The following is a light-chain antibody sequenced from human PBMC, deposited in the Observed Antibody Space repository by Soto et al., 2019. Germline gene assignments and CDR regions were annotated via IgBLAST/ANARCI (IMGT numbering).Light chain of an antibody. CDR3: LQDYNCPLT. J-gene: IGKJ1*01. CDR1: QGIRND. CDR2: SAS. V-gene: IGKV1-6*01. Sequence: AIQLTQSPSSLSASVGDRVTITCRASQGIRNDLGWYQQKPGKAPKLLIYSASSLQSGVPSRFSGSGSGTDFTLTISSMQPEDFANYYCLQDYNCPLTFGQGTKVDIK.